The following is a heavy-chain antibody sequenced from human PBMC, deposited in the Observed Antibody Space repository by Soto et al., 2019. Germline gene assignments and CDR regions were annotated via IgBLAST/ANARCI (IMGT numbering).Heavy chain of an antibody. CDR3: ARVDYYDSSDGMDV. CDR2: ITSSSNYI. J-gene: IGHJ6*02. V-gene: IGHV3-21*01. D-gene: IGHD3-22*01. CDR1: GFTFSTYS. Sequence: EVQLVESGGGLVKPGGSLRLSCAASGFTFSTYSMNWVRQAPGKGLEWVSSITSSSNYIYYADSVKGRFTISRDNVKNSLYLQMNSLRAEDTAIYYCARVDYYDSSDGMDVWGQGTTVTVSS.